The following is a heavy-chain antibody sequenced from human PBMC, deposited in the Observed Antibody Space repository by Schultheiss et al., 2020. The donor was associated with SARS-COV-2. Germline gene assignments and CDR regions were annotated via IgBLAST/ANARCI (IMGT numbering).Heavy chain of an antibody. Sequence: GGSLRLSCAASGFTFSSYAMSWVRQAPGKGLEWVAVIWYDGSNKYYADSVKGRFTISRDNSKNTLYLQMNSLRAEDTAVYYCARDQGRQQLVLWWFDPWGQGTLVTVSS. D-gene: IGHD6-13*01. CDR2: IWYDGSNK. CDR3: ARDQGRQQLVLWWFDP. J-gene: IGHJ5*02. V-gene: IGHV3-33*08. CDR1: GFTFSSYA.